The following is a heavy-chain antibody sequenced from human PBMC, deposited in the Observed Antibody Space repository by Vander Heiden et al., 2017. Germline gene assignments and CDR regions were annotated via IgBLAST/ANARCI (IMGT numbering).Heavy chain of an antibody. V-gene: IGHV1-18*01. CDR3: ARDGRYDILSGYSIFDS. CDR1: GYSFFSYG. D-gene: IGHD3-9*01. CDR2: ISTYSGTT. Sequence: QAQLVQSGPEVKKPGASVKVSCKTSGYSFFSYGISWVRQAPGQGLEWMGWISTYSGTTKFAQRFQDRLSMTSDTSTSTVYMELRSLRSDDSAKYYCARDGRYDILSGYSIFDSWGQGTLVTVSS. J-gene: IGHJ4*02.